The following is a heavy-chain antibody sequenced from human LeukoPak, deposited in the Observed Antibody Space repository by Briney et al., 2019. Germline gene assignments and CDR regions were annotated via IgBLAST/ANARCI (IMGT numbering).Heavy chain of an antibody. J-gene: IGHJ4*02. Sequence: PSETLSLTCTVSGGSISSYYWNWIRQPPGKGLEWIGYIYYSGSTNYNPSLKSRVTISVDTSKNQFSLELRSVTAADTAVYYCATYDFWSGYYIYWGQGTLVSVSS. CDR1: GGSISSYY. CDR2: IYYSGST. D-gene: IGHD3-3*01. V-gene: IGHV4-59*12. CDR3: ATYDFWSGYYIY.